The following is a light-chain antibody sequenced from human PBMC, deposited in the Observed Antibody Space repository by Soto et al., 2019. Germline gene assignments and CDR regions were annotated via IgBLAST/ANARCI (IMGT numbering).Light chain of an antibody. CDR1: NIGSES. J-gene: IGLJ3*02. V-gene: IGLV3-21*02. CDR2: DDS. CDR3: QVWDSSSDHRNWV. Sequence: SYELTQPPSVSVAPGQTARITCGGNNIGSESVHWYQQKPGQAPVLVVYDDSDRPSGIPERFSGSNSGNTATLTISRVEAGDEADYHCQVWDSSSDHRNWVFGGGTKLTVL.